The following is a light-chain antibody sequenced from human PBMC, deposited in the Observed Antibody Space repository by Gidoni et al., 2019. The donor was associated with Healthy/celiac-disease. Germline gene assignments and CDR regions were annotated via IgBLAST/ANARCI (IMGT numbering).Light chain of an antibody. CDR1: QIVSSRY. J-gene: IGKJ1*01. V-gene: IGKV3-20*01. CDR3: QQYGSSPTWT. Sequence: VLTQSAGTLWLSPGERATLSCRASQIVSSRYLAWYQQKPGQDPRILIYGASSRATGIPDRVSGSGSGTDFTLTSSRREPEDVAVYYCQQYGSSPTWTFGEXTKVEIK. CDR2: GAS.